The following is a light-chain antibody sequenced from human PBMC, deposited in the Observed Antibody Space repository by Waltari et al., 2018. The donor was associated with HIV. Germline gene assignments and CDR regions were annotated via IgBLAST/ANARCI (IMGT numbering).Light chain of an antibody. CDR1: QAISTF. CDR2: AAS. Sequence: DIQLTQSPPFVSASVGDRVTITCRASQAISTFLAWYQQKPGEAPKLLMFAASTLQSGVPSRFSGRGSATEFTLTISSLQPEDFATYYCQQLNRYPPAFGGGTKVEIK. J-gene: IGKJ4*01. V-gene: IGKV1-9*01. CDR3: QQLNRYPPA.